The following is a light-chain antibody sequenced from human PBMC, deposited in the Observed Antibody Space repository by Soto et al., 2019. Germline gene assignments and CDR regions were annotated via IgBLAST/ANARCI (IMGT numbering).Light chain of an antibody. J-gene: IGKJ5*01. CDR1: QSVLYNSNNKNY. CDR3: QQYFNTPIT. Sequence: DIVMTQSPASLAVSLGERATINCRSSQSVLYNSNNKNYLAWYQQKPGQPPKLLIYWASSRESGVPDRFSGSGSGTDFTLTISSLQAADVAVYYCQQYFNTPITFGQGTRLEIK. CDR2: WAS. V-gene: IGKV4-1*01.